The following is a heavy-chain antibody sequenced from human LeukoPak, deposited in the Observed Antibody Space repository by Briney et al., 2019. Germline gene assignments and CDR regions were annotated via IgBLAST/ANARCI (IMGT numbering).Heavy chain of an antibody. CDR1: GYTFTSYD. Sequence: ASVKVSCKASGYTFTSYDINWVRQATGQGLEWMGWMNPNSGNTGYAQKCQGRVTMTRNTSISTAYMELSSLRSEDTAVYYCARTSDSGSYLDYYFDYWGQGTLVTVSS. D-gene: IGHD1-26*01. V-gene: IGHV1-8*01. CDR3: ARTSDSGSYLDYYFDY. J-gene: IGHJ4*02. CDR2: MNPNSGNT.